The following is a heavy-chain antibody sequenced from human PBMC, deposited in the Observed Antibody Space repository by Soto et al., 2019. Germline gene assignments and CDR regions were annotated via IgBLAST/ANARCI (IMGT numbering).Heavy chain of an antibody. CDR3: AREEVAGYCSGGSCYRATTFDY. V-gene: IGHV3-21*01. CDR2: ISSSSSFI. J-gene: IGHJ4*02. D-gene: IGHD2-15*01. CDR1: GFTFSSYS. Sequence: GGSLRLSCAASGFTFSSYSMNWVRQAPGKGLEWVSAISSSSSFIYYADSVKGRFTISRDNAKNSLYLQMNSLSAEDTAVYYCAREEVAGYCSGGSCYRATTFDYWGQGTLVTVSS.